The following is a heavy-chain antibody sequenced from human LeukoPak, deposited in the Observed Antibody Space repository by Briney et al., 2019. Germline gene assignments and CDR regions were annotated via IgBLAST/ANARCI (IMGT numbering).Heavy chain of an antibody. D-gene: IGHD2-15*01. J-gene: IGHJ4*02. CDR2: IDWDDDK. V-gene: IGHV2-70*04. CDR3: ARTYCSAGSCYFLFDY. CDR1: GFSLRTTGMR. Sequence: SGPPLVKPTQTLTLTCTFSGFSLRTTGMRVSWIRQPPGKALELLARIDWDDDKFYSTSLRTRLTISNDTSKNQVVLTMTNMDPVDTATYYCARTYCSAGSCYFLFDYWGQGTLVTVSS.